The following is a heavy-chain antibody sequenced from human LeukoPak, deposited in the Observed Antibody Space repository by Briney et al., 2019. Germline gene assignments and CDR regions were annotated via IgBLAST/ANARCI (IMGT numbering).Heavy chain of an antibody. J-gene: IGHJ5*02. D-gene: IGHD4-17*01. V-gene: IGHV4-34*01. CDR3: ARDEAGHYALAL. Sequence: SETLSLTFAVSGGSLNNHYWTWIRPSPGKRLEWIGLINYGGTTVYDPSLKSRVTISIDTSKNQFSLTLRSMTATDTAMYYCARDEAGHYALALWGQGTPVTVSS. CDR1: GGSLNNHY. CDR2: INYGGTT.